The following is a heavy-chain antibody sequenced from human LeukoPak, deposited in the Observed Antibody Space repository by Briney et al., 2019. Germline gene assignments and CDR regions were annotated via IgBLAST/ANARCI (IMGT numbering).Heavy chain of an antibody. J-gene: IGHJ4*02. V-gene: IGHV1-69*05. D-gene: IGHD6-6*01. Sequence: SVKASCKASGGTFSSYAISWVRQAPGQGLEWMGRIIPIFGTANYAQKFQGRVTITTDESTSTAYMELSSLRSEDTAVYYCARGSRYYFDYWGQGTLVTVSS. CDR3: ARGSRYYFDY. CDR1: GGTFSSYA. CDR2: IIPIFGTA.